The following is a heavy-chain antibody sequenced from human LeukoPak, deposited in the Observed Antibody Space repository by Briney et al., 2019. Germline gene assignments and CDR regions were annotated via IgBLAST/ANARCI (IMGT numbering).Heavy chain of an antibody. Sequence: GSLRLSCAASGFTFSSYAMSWVRQAPGKGLEWIGYIYYSGSTNYNPSLKSRVTISVDTSKNQFSLKLSSVTAADTAVYYCARARQRDAFDIWGQGTMVTVSS. CDR3: ARARQRDAFDI. CDR2: IYYSGST. CDR1: GFTFSSYA. J-gene: IGHJ3*02. V-gene: IGHV4-59*01.